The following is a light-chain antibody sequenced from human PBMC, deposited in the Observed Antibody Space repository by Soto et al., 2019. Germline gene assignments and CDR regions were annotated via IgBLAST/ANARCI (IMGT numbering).Light chain of an antibody. CDR1: QSVSSY. Sequence: EIVLTQSPATLSLSPGERATLSCRARQSVSSYLAWYQQKPGQAPRFLIYGASTRATGIPARFSGSGSGTEFTLTISSLQSEDFAVYYCQQCNNWPLTFGGGTKVDIK. CDR2: GAS. CDR3: QQCNNWPLT. J-gene: IGKJ4*01. V-gene: IGKV3-15*01.